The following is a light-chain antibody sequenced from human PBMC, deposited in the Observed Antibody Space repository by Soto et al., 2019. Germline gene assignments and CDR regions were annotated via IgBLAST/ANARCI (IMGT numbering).Light chain of an antibody. V-gene: IGKV3-15*01. J-gene: IGKJ2*01. CDR1: QSVSSN. Sequence: EIVMTQSPATLSVSPGERATLSCRASQSVSSNLAWYQQKPGQAPRLLIYGASTRATGIPARFSGSGYGTEFTLTLSSLHSEDFAVYYCQQDNNWPLYTFGQGTKLEIK. CDR2: GAS. CDR3: QQDNNWPLYT.